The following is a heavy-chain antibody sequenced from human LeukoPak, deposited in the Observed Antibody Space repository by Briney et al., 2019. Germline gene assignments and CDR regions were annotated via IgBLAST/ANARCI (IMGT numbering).Heavy chain of an antibody. Sequence: SETLSLTCTVSGGSISSYYWSWIRQPPGKGLEWIGEINHSGSTNYNPSLKSRVTISVDTSKNQFSLKLSSVTAADTAVYYCASFDYGGNSTFDYWGQGTLVTVSS. V-gene: IGHV4-34*01. CDR1: GGSISSYY. J-gene: IGHJ4*02. CDR3: ASFDYGGNSTFDY. CDR2: INHSGST. D-gene: IGHD4-17*01.